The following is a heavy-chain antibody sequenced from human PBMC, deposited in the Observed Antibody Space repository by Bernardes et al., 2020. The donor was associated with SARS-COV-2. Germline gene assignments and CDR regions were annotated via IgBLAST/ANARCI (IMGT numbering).Heavy chain of an antibody. CDR3: ARVVGYCSGGSCYYWFDP. V-gene: IGHV3-48*03. J-gene: IGHJ5*02. Sequence: GGSLRLSCAASGFTFSSYEMNWVRQAPGKGLEWVSYISSSGSTIYYADSVKGRFTISRDNAKNSLYLQMNSLRAEDTAVYYCARVVGYCSGGSCYYWFDPWGQGTLVTVSS. CDR1: GFTFSSYE. CDR2: ISSSGSTI. D-gene: IGHD2-15*01.